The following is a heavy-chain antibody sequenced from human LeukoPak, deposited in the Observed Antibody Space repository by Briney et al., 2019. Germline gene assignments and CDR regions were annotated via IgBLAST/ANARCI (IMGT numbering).Heavy chain of an antibody. Sequence: GGSLRLSCAASGFTFSDYYMSWIRQAPGKGLEWVSYISSSSSYTNYADSVKGRFTISRDNAKNSLYLQMNSLRAEDTAVYYCARVARYYDSSGYYFGAFDIWGQGTMVTVSS. J-gene: IGHJ3*02. CDR3: ARVARYYDSSGYYFGAFDI. CDR2: ISSSSSYT. V-gene: IGHV3-11*05. D-gene: IGHD3-22*01. CDR1: GFTFSDYY.